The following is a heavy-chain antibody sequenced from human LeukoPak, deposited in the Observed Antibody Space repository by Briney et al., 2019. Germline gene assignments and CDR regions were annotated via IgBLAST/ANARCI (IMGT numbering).Heavy chain of an antibody. CDR3: AREGGPYRPLDY. J-gene: IGHJ4*02. Sequence: GGSLRLSCAASGFTFSSYAMHWVRQAPGKGLEYVSAISSNGGSTYYANSVKGRFTISRDNSKNTLYLQMGSLRAEDTAVYYCAREGGPYRPLDYSGQGTLVTVAS. CDR1: GFTFSSYA. CDR2: ISSNGGST. V-gene: IGHV3-64*01.